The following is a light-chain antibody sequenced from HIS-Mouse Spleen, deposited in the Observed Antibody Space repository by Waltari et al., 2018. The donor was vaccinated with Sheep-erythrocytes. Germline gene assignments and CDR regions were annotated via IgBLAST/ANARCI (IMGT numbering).Light chain of an antibody. CDR2: DVS. Sequence: QSALTQPRSVSGSPGQSVTIPCTGTSSDVGGYYHVSWYPQHPGKAPKLMIYDVSKRPSGVPDRFSGSKSGNTASLTISGLQAEDEADYYCCSYAGSYTFWVFGGGTKLTVL. J-gene: IGLJ3*02. V-gene: IGLV2-11*01. CDR3: CSYAGSYTFWV. CDR1: SSDVGGYYH.